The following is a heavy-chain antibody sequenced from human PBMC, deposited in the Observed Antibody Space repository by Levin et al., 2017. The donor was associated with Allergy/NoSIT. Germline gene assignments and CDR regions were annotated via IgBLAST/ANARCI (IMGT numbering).Heavy chain of an antibody. D-gene: IGHD1-26*01. J-gene: IGHJ3*01. CDR2: IYSSGII. CDR3: ARVRRGLNCDSERCSNPLDV. V-gene: IGHV4-59*01. Sequence: SETLSLTCTVSGVSSSSYYWSWIRQPPGKGLEWIGYIYSSGIINYNPSLKSRVTMSVDTSENQFSLKLTSVTAADTALYYCARVRRGLNCDSERCSNPLDVWGQGAMVTVSS. CDR1: GVSSSSYY.